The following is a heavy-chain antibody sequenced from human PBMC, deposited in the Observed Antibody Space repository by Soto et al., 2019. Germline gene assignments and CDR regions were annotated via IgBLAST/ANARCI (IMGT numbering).Heavy chain of an antibody. Sequence: QITLKESGPTLVKPTQTLTLTCTFSGFSLTTQGVHVGWIRQPPGKALEWLALIYWDDNEVYRPSLKNRLTITKDTSKSQVDLTLATVDPVDTATYYCVYRDFGDYFFQFWGQGILVNVSS. CDR3: VYRDFGDYFFQF. CDR1: GFSLTTQGVH. D-gene: IGHD4-17*01. V-gene: IGHV2-5*02. CDR2: IYWDDNE. J-gene: IGHJ4*02.